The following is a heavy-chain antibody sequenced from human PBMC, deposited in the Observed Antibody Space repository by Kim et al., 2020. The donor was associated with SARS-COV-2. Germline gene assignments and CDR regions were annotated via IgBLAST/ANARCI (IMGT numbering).Heavy chain of an antibody. D-gene: IGHD3-22*01. V-gene: IGHV3-53*01. CDR3: ARTDHEASGYYSDY. CDR2: IYSGGST. Sequence: GGSLRLSCAASGFTVSSNYMSWVRQAPGKGLEWVSVIYSGGSTYYADSVKGRFTLSRDTSKNTKTRYLQLNSLSAQDTAVDYCARTDHEASGYYSDYGG. CDR1: GFTVSSNY. J-gene: IGHJ4*01.